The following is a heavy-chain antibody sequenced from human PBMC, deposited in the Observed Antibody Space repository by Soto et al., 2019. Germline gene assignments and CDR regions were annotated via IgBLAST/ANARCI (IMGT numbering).Heavy chain of an antibody. CDR3: ASGALANFDY. CDR2: LIAMLGTA. J-gene: IGHJ4*02. CDR1: GGTFGSHG. D-gene: IGHD3-16*01. Sequence: GASVKVSCKASGGTFGSHGIAWVRQAPGQGLEWMGGLIAMLGTATYARKVQGRATITADESLTSSYLELRSLRSEDTAVYFCASGALANFDYWGQGTVVTVSS. V-gene: IGHV1-69*13.